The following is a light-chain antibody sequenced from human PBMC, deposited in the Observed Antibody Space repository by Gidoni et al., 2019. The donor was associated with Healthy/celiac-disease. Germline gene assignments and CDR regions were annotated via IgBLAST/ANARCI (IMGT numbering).Light chain of an antibody. Sequence: QSVMTQPHSVSGAPGQRVTISCTGSSSNIGAGYDVHWYQQLPGTAPKLLIYGNSNRPSGVPERFSGSKSGTSASLAITGLQAEDESDYYCQSYDSSLSAHVVFGGGTKLTVL. CDR3: QSYDSSLSAHVV. J-gene: IGLJ2*01. CDR2: GNS. CDR1: SSNIGAGYD. V-gene: IGLV1-40*01.